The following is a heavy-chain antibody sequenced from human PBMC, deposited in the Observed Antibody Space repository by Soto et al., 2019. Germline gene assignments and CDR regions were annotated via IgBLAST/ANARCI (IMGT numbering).Heavy chain of an antibody. D-gene: IGHD6-19*01. CDR2: IYHSGST. V-gene: IGHV4-4*02. CDR3: AREVSSGWYDY. J-gene: IGHJ4*02. Sequence: SETLSLTWTGSGGSISSSNWGSWVRQPPGKGLEWIGEIYHSGSTNYNPSLKSRVTISVDTSKNQFSLKLSSVTAADTAVYYCAREVSSGWYDYWGQGTLVTVSS. CDR1: GGSISSSNW.